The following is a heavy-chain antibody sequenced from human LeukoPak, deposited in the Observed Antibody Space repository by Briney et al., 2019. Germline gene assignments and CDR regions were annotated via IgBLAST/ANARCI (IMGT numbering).Heavy chain of an antibody. V-gene: IGHV1-69*05. D-gene: IGHD3-22*01. CDR2: IIPIFGTA. J-gene: IGHJ5*02. CDR1: GGTFSSYA. CDR3: AREREDTYYYDSSGSRTNWFDP. Sequence: SVKVSCKASGGTFSSYAISWVRQAPGQGLEWMGGIIPIFGTANYAQKFQGRVTITTDESTSTAYMELSSLRSEDTAVYYCAREREDTYYYDSSGSRTNWFDPWGQGTLVTVSS.